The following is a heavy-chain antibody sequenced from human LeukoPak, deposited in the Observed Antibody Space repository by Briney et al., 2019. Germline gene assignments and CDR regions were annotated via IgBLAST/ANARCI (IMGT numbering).Heavy chain of an antibody. J-gene: IGHJ6*02. CDR2: IYYSGST. V-gene: IGHV4-59*01. CDR3: ARADYYYYGMDV. CDR1: GGSISSYY. Sequence: PSETLSLTCTVSGGSISSYYWSWIRQPPGKGLEWIGYIYYSGSTNYNPSLESRVTISVDTSKNQFSLKLSSVTAADTAVYYCARADYYYYGMDVWGQGTTVTVSS.